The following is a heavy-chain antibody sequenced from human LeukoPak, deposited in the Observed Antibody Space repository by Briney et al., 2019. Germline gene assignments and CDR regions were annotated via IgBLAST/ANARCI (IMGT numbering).Heavy chain of an antibody. Sequence: GGSLRLSCTASGFTFSSYAMNWVRQAPGKWLEWVSGIGAGGTFTYYEDSVRSRFTIFRDNSSNTLYLQMNSLRADDTAVYYCTKHLDYTTYGYYFDYWGQGTLVTVSS. D-gene: IGHD4-11*01. CDR2: IGAGGTFT. CDR3: TKHLDYTTYGYYFDY. J-gene: IGHJ4*02. CDR1: GFTFSSYA. V-gene: IGHV3-23*01.